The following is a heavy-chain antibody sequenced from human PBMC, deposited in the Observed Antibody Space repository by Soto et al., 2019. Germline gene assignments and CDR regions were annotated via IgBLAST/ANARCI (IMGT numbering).Heavy chain of an antibody. Sequence: HPGGSLRLSCAASGFTFSSYAMSWVRQAPGKGLEWVSAISGSGGSTYYADSVKGRFTISGDNSKSTLYLQMNSLRAEDTALYFCAKGRSYYYYYGVDVWGQGTTVTVSS. CDR2: ISGSGGST. CDR1: GFTFSSYA. V-gene: IGHV3-23*01. J-gene: IGHJ6*02. CDR3: AKGRSYYYYYGVDV.